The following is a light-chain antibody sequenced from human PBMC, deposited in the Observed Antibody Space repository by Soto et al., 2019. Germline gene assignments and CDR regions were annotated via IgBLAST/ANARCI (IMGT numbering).Light chain of an antibody. Sequence: IVLTQSPGTLSLSPGERAILSCRASQSVSSSYLAWYRQKPGQAPSLLIYGASSRATGIPDRFSGSGSGTDFTLTISRLEPEDFAVFYCHQYGSSPQTFGQGTKVDIK. J-gene: IGKJ1*01. CDR2: GAS. V-gene: IGKV3-20*01. CDR1: QSVSSSY. CDR3: HQYGSSPQT.